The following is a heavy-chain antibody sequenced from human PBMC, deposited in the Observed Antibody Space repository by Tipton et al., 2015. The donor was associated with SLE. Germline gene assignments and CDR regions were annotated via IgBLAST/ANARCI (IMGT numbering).Heavy chain of an antibody. J-gene: IGHJ4*02. V-gene: IGHV4-31*03. CDR2: TSHSGSP. CDR3: ARGGVGGYDYFDS. Sequence: GLVKPSQTLSLTCTVSGGSIRSDDYYWSWIRQRPGKGLEWVGHTSHSGSPNHNPSLKSRVALSVDTSKNQFSLKLFSVTAADTAVYYCARGGVGGYDYFDSWGQGTPVTVSS. D-gene: IGHD5-12*01. CDR1: GGSIRSDDYY.